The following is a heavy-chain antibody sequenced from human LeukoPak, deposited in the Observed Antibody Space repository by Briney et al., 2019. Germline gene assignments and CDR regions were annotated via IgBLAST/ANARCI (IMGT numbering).Heavy chain of an antibody. CDR3: ARGLRYDMDV. V-gene: IGHV4-30-2*01. J-gene: IGHJ6*03. Sequence: PSETLSLTCTVSGGSISSGGYYWSWIRQPPGKGLEWIGYIYHSGSTYYNPSLKSRVTISVDRSKNQFSLKLSSVTAADTAVYYCARGLRYDMDVWGKGTTVTVSS. CDR2: IYHSGST. CDR1: GGSISSGGYY.